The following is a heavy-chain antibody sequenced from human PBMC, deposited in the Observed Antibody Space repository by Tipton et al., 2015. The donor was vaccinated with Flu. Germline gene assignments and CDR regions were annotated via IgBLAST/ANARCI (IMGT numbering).Heavy chain of an antibody. D-gene: IGHD5-12*01. CDR1: GGSFSGYY. CDR2: INHSGST. J-gene: IGHJ4*02. CDR3: ARGSGYANAYLDF. Sequence: TLSLTCAVYGGSFSGYYWTWIRQTPGKGLEWIGEINHSGSTNYNPSLKSRVTISVDTSKNQFSLKVSSLTAADTAVYYCARGSGYANAYLDFWGRGTLVTVSS. V-gene: IGHV4-34*01.